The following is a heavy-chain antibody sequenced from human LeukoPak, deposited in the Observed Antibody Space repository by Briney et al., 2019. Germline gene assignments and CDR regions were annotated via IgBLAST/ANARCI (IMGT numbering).Heavy chain of an antibody. V-gene: IGHV3-11*04. CDR1: GFTFSDYY. CDR3: ARDGPPYYYYYMDV. J-gene: IGHJ6*03. Sequence: GGSLRLSCAVSGFTFSDYYMTWVRQAPGKGLEWLSCISTSGITTYYADSVKGRFTISRDNANNSLYLQMNSLRAEDTAVYYCARDGPPYYYYYMDVWGKGTTVTVSS. D-gene: IGHD3/OR15-3a*01. CDR2: ISTSGITT.